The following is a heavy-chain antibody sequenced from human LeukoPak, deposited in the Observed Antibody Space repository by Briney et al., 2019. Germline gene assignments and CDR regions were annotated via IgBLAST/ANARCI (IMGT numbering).Heavy chain of an antibody. V-gene: IGHV4-34*01. Sequence: SETLSLTCAVYGGSFSGYYWSWIRQPPGKGLEWIGEINHSGSTNYNPSLKSRVTISVDTSKNQFSLKLSSVTAADTAVYYCARGRYYYGSGSYYIPFDYWGQGTLATVSS. CDR3: ARGRYYYGSGSYYIPFDY. CDR2: INHSGST. CDR1: GGSFSGYY. J-gene: IGHJ4*02. D-gene: IGHD3-10*01.